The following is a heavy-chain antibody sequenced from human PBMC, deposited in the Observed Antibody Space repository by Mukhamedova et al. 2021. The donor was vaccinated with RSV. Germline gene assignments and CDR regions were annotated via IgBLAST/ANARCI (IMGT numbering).Heavy chain of an antibody. D-gene: IGHD5-12*01. V-gene: IGHV4-31*01. CDR2: IYYSGST. J-gene: IGHJ4*02. Sequence: GKGLEWIGYIYYSGSTYYNPSLMSLVTISVDTSKNQFSLKLSSVTAADTAVYYCARGGYSGYDLGGAFDYWGQGTLVTVSS. CDR3: ARGGYSGYDLGGAFDY.